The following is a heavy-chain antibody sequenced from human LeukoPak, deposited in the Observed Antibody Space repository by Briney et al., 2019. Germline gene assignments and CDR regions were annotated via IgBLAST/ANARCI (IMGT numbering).Heavy chain of an antibody. Sequence: GGSLRLSCAASGFTFSSYEMNWVRQAPGKGLEWVSYISSNGTTIYYADSVKGRFTISRDNAKNSMYPQMNSLRAEDTAVYYCARVGVVVAATGNLWFDPWGQGTLVTVSS. D-gene: IGHD2-15*01. J-gene: IGHJ5*02. CDR2: ISSNGTTI. V-gene: IGHV3-48*03. CDR1: GFTFSSYE. CDR3: ARVGVVVAATGNLWFDP.